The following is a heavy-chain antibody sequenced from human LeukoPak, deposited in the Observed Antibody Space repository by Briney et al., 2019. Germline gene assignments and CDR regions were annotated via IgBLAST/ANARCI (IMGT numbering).Heavy chain of an antibody. Sequence: GGSLRLSCAASGFTFSSYGMHWVRQAPGKGLEWVAFIRYDGSNKYHADSVKGRFTISRDNSKNTLYLQMNSLRAEDTAVYYCAKTNRPGYCSGGSCYSGYYFDYWGQGTLVTVSS. CDR2: IRYDGSNK. D-gene: IGHD2-15*01. J-gene: IGHJ4*02. V-gene: IGHV3-30*02. CDR1: GFTFSSYG. CDR3: AKTNRPGYCSGGSCYSGYYFDY.